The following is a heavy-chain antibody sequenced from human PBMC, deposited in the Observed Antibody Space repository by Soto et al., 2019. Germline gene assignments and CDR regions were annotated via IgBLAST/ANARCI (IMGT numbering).Heavy chain of an antibody. CDR3: ATREMDIVVVPAASSYYYYGMDV. CDR1: GGTFSSYA. J-gene: IGHJ6*02. D-gene: IGHD2-2*03. Sequence: QVQLVQSGAEVKKPGSSVKVSCKASGGTFSSYAISWVRQAPGQGLEWMGGIIPIFGTANYAQKFRGRVTITADESTSTAYMELSSLRSEDTAVYYCATREMDIVVVPAASSYYYYGMDVWGQGTTVTVSS. CDR2: IIPIFGTA. V-gene: IGHV1-69*01.